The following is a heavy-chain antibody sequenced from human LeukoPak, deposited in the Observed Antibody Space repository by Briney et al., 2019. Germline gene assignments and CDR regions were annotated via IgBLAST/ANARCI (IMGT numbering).Heavy chain of an antibody. CDR3: ARDQFYYDSSGLYNYYYGMDV. J-gene: IGHJ6*02. CDR2: IYYTGDT. CDR1: GGSVSGSSYY. V-gene: IGHV4-61*01. D-gene: IGHD3-22*01. Sequence: SETLSLTCTVSGGSVSGSSYYWSWVRQPPGKGLEWIGYIYYTGDTNYSPSLKSRVTISVDTSKNQFSLKLSSVTAADTAVYYCARDQFYYDSSGLYNYYYGMDVWGQGTTVTVSS.